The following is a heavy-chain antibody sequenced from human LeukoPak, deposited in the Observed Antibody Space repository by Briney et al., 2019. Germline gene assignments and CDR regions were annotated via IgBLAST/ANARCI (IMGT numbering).Heavy chain of an antibody. CDR1: GFTFSGSA. D-gene: IGHD3-22*01. Sequence: GGSLKLSCAASGFTFSGSAMHWVRQASGKGLEWVGRIRSKANSYATAYAASVKGRFTIARDDSKNTAYLQMNSLKTEDTAVYYCTSRARIYYDSSGYSVAYYYYYYMDVWGKGTTVTVSS. CDR2: IRSKANSYAT. CDR3: TSRARIYYDSSGYSVAYYYYYYMDV. V-gene: IGHV3-73*01. J-gene: IGHJ6*03.